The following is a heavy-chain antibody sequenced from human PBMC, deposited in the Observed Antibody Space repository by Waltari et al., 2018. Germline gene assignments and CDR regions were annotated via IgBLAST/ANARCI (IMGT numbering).Heavy chain of an antibody. CDR3: AAFEWGSSRGGPDAFDI. Sequence: QVQLVQSGAEVKKPGSSVKVSCKASGGTFSSYAISWVRQAPGQGLEWMGGIIPIFGTANYAQKFQGRVTITADESTSTAYMELSSLRAEDTAVYYCAAFEWGSSRGGPDAFDIWGQGTMVTVSS. CDR1: GGTFSSYA. J-gene: IGHJ3*02. D-gene: IGHD3-16*01. CDR2: IIPIFGTA. V-gene: IGHV1-69*01.